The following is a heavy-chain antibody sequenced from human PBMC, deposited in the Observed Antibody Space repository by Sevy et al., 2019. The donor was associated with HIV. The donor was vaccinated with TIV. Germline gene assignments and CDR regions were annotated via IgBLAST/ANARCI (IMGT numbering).Heavy chain of an antibody. V-gene: IGHV4-4*07. CDR2: IYTSGST. CDR3: AREGLEYYYDSSGYPHDYYYYGMDV. CDR1: GGSISSYY. Sequence: SETLSLTCTVSGGSISSYYWSWIRQPAGKGLEWIGRIYTSGSTNYNPSLKSRVTMSVDTSKNQFSLQLSTVTAADTAVDYCAREGLEYYYDSSGYPHDYYYYGMDVWGQGTTVTVSS. D-gene: IGHD3-22*01. J-gene: IGHJ6*02.